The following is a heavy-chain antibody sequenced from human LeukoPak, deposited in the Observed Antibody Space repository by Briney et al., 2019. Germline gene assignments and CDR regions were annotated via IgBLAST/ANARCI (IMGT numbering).Heavy chain of an antibody. J-gene: IGHJ4*02. CDR3: VREYYYNSSGHRALCY. CDR1: GFTFSYFW. D-gene: IGHD3-22*01. CDR2: IKEDGSEK. V-gene: IGHV3-7*01. Sequence: PGGSLRLSCAASGFTFSYFWMSWVRQAPGKGPEWVANIKEDGSEKYYVDSVKGRFTISRDKAKNSLYLQMSSLRAEDTAVYYCVREYYYNSSGHRALCYWGQGTLVTVSS.